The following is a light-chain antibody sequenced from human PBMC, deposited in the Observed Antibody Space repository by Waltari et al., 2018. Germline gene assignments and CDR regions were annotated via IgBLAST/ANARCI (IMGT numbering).Light chain of an antibody. CDR3: LLLYSGDWV. Sequence: QAVVPQEPSLTVSPGGTVTPTCGSSTGAVTSRHYPYWFQQKPGQAPKTLIYDTSNKHSWIPARFSGSLLGDKAALTLSGAQPEDEADYYCLLLYSGDWVFGGGTKLTVL. CDR2: DTS. CDR1: TGAVTSRHY. V-gene: IGLV7-46*01. J-gene: IGLJ3*02.